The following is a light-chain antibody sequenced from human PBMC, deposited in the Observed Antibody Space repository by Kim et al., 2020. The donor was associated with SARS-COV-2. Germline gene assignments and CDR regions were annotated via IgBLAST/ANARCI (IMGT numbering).Light chain of an antibody. CDR3: QQYNSYPFT. CDR1: QSITTW. Sequence: AAVGDGVTITCRASQSITTWLAWFQQKPGKAPNVLIYDASTLKSGAPSSFSGSGSGTEFTLTISSLQPDDVGTYYCQQYNSYPFTFGPGTKVDIK. V-gene: IGKV1-5*01. CDR2: DAS. J-gene: IGKJ3*01.